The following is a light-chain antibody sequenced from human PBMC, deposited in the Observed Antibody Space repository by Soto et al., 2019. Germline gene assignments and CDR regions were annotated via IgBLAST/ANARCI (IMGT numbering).Light chain of an antibody. CDR2: KAS. Sequence: DIQMTQSPSTLSASVGDRVTITCRASESFSSWLAWYQQKPGKAPKLLIYKASSLESGVPSRFSGSGSGTEFTLTISSLQPDDFATYYCQQYNSYPLTFGGGTKVEIK. CDR1: ESFSSW. J-gene: IGKJ4*01. CDR3: QQYNSYPLT. V-gene: IGKV1-5*03.